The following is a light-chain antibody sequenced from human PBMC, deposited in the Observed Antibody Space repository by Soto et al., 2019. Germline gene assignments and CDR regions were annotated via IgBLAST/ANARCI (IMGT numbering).Light chain of an antibody. J-gene: IGKJ4*01. CDR3: QQYGKWPLT. CDR1: QSVSNN. CDR2: FAS. Sequence: EIVMTQSPATLSVSPGEEATLSCRASQSVSNNLAWYQQKPGQAPRLLIYFASTRATGIPARFSGSGSGTEFTLTISSLQSEDFAVYYCQQYGKWPLTFGGGAKVEPK. V-gene: IGKV3-15*01.